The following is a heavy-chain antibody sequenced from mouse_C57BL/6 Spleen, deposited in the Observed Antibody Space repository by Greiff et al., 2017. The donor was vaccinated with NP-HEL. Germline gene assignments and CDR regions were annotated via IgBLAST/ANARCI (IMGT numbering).Heavy chain of an antibody. V-gene: IGHV2-2*01. J-gene: IGHJ3*01. CDR3: ARTYGNYPAWFAY. CDR1: GFSLTSYG. D-gene: IGHD2-1*01. Sequence: QVQLQQSGPGLVQPSQCLSITCTVSGFSLTSYGVHWVRQSPGKGLEWLGVIWSGGSTDYNAAFISRLSISKDNSKSQVFFKMNSLQADDTAIYYCARTYGNYPAWFAYWGQGTLVTVSA. CDR2: IWSGGST.